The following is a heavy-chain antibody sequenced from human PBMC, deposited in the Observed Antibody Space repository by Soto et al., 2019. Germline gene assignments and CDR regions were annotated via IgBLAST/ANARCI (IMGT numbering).Heavy chain of an antibody. CDR3: AKDRGPIVVVQNDAFDI. D-gene: IGHD2-2*01. V-gene: IGHV3-23*01. Sequence: AGGSLRLSCAASGFTFSSYAMSWVRQAPGKGLEWVSAISGSGGSTYYADSVKGRFTISRDNSKNTLYLQMNSLRAEDTAVYYCAKDRGPIVVVQNDAFDIWGQGTMVTVSS. CDR2: ISGSGGST. J-gene: IGHJ3*02. CDR1: GFTFSSYA.